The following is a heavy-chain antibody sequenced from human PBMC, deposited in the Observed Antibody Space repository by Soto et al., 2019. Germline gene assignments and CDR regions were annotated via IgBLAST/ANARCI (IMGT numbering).Heavy chain of an antibody. CDR2: ITSTGSTI. Sequence: LRLSCAASGFTFSLYEMSWVRQAPGKGLEYISYITSTGSTIYYADSVKGRFTISRDNAKNSLYLQMNSLRAEDTAVYFCARDGYGDPYYYYAMDVWGQGTTVTVSS. D-gene: IGHD4-17*01. CDR1: GFTFSLYE. V-gene: IGHV3-48*03. J-gene: IGHJ6*02. CDR3: ARDGYGDPYYYYAMDV.